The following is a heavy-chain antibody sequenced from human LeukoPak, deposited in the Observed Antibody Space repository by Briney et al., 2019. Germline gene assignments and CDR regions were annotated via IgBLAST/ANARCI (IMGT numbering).Heavy chain of an antibody. CDR3: ASSDYYDSSGYNY. CDR1: GGSISSYY. J-gene: IGHJ4*02. Sequence: SETLSLTCTVSGGSISSYYWGWIRQPPGKGLEWIGYIYYSGSTNYNPSLKSRVTISVDTSKNQFSLKLSSVTAADTAVYYCASSDYYDSSGYNYWGQGTLVTVSS. V-gene: IGHV4-59*01. CDR2: IYYSGST. D-gene: IGHD3-22*01.